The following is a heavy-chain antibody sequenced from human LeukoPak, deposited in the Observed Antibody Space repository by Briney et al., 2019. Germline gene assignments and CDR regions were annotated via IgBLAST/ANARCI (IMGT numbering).Heavy chain of an antibody. CDR3: ARDGGSGSYFPYNWFDP. V-gene: IGHV3-30-3*01. Sequence: GGSLRLSCAASGFTFSSYAMHWVRQAPGKGLEWVAVISYDGSNKYYADSVKGRFTISRDNSKNTLYLQMNSLRAEDTAVYYCARDGGSGSYFPYNWFDPWGQGTLVTVSS. CDR1: GFTFSSYA. D-gene: IGHD1-26*01. CDR2: ISYDGSNK. J-gene: IGHJ5*02.